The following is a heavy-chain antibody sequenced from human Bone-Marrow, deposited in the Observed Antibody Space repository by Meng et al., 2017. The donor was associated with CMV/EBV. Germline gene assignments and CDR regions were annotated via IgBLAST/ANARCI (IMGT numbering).Heavy chain of an antibody. J-gene: IGHJ4*02. V-gene: IGHV3-74*01. Sequence: MPWVRQAPGKGLLWVSRINSDGSSTSYADSVKGRFTISRDNAKNTLYLQMNSLRAEDTAVYYCARDRAGNYYDSSGYYYRSAAPLFDYWGQGTLVTVSS. D-gene: IGHD3-22*01. CDR2: INSDGSST. CDR3: ARDRAGNYYDSSGYYYRSAAPLFDY.